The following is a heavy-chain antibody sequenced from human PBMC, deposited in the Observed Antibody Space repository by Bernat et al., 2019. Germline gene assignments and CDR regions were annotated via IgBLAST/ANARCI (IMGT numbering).Heavy chain of an antibody. D-gene: IGHD6-13*01. CDR3: ARTTLGYSSTYYYYYRDV. J-gene: IGHJ6*03. CDR1: GGTFSSYA. Sequence: QVQLVQSGAEVKKPGSSVKVSCKASGGTFSSYAISWVRQAPGQGLEWMGGIIPIFGTANYAQKFQGRVTITADESTSTAYMELSSLRSEDTAVYYCARTTLGYSSTYYYYYRDVWGKGTTVTVSS. V-gene: IGHV1-69*01. CDR2: IIPIFGTA.